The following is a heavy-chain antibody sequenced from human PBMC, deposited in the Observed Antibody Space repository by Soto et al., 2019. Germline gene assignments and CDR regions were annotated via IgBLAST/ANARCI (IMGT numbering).Heavy chain of an antibody. Sequence: QLQLQESGPGLVKPSETLSLTCSVSGGSISSRSYSWGWTRQPPGKGLGWIVTIYYSGSSNYVPSPKSRVTRSAATSKNQFSLKLISVTAADTAVYYCVRVAGYCTCASCYGPYAMDAWGQGTTVTVSS. D-gene: IGHD2-8*02. CDR1: GGSISSRSYS. V-gene: IGHV4-39*01. CDR2: IYYSGSS. J-gene: IGHJ6*02. CDR3: VRVAGYCTCASCYGPYAMDA.